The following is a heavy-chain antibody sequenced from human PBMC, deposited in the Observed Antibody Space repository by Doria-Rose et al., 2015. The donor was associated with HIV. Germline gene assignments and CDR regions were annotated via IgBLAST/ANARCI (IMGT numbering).Heavy chain of an antibody. Sequence: ALRLSCAASGFSFSSYGMHWVRQAPGKGLEWAATISYDGRNKDYAESVKGRFTISRDDSKNTLFLEMSSLRAEDTAVYYCAKDGQSIILPITIDYWGQGTLVTVSS. CDR3: AKDGQSIILPITIDY. V-gene: IGHV3-30*18. D-gene: IGHD3-10*01. J-gene: IGHJ4*02. CDR2: ISYDGRNK. CDR1: GFSFSSYG.